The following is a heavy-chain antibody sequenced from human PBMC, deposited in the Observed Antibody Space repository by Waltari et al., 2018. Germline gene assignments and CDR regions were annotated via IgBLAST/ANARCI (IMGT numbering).Heavy chain of an antibody. CDR1: GYTFRDYY. V-gene: IGHV1-69-2*01. D-gene: IGHD6-19*01. J-gene: IGHJ3*01. Sequence: EVQLLQSGAELKEPGTTVRISCKVYGYTFRDYYIHWLQQAPGKGLRWMGLVDPEDGETRYADNFQGRVTISADTSTDTAFMELSSLRSEDTAVFYCATALGDSSSASRPFDFWGQGTMITVSS. CDR3: ATALGDSSSASRPFDF. CDR2: VDPEDGET.